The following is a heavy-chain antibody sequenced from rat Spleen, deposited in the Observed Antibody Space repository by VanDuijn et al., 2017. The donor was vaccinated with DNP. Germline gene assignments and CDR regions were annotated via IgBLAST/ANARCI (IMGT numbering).Heavy chain of an antibody. Sequence: EVQLVESGGGVVQPGRSLKLSCAASGFTFSNYDMAWVRQAPTKGLEWVASISTSGVSTYSRDSVKGRFTVSRDNAKSTLYLQMDSLRSEDTATYYCARRGYYYSALDYWGQGVMVTVSS. CDR3: ARRGYYYSALDY. J-gene: IGHJ2*01. CDR2: ISTSGVST. V-gene: IGHV5-25*01. D-gene: IGHD1-1*01. CDR1: GFTFSNYD.